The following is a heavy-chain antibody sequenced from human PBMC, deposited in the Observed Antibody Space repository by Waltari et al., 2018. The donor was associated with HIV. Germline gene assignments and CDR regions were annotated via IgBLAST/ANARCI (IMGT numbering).Heavy chain of an antibody. V-gene: IGHV1-69*01. CDR2: IIPIFGTA. J-gene: IGHJ3*02. CDR1: GGTFSSYA. Sequence: QVQLVQSGAEVKKPGSSVRVSCKASGGTFSSYAISWVRQAPGQGLEWMGGIIPIFGTANSAQKFQGRVTITADESTSTAYMDLSSLRSEDTAVYYCARDPLNSGWLRGGAFDIWGQGTMVTVSS. D-gene: IGHD6-19*01. CDR3: ARDPLNSGWLRGGAFDI.